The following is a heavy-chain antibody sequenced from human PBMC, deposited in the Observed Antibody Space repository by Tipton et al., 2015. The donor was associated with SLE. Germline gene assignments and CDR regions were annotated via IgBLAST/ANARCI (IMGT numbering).Heavy chain of an antibody. V-gene: IGHV3-23*01. CDR3: AKDLPYGGNPYWYFDL. CDR2: IFGSGGST. D-gene: IGHD4-23*01. J-gene: IGHJ2*01. CDR1: GFTFSSYA. Sequence: SLRLSCAASGFTFSSYAMNWVRQAPGKGLEWVSSIFGSGGSTFYADSVKGRFTISRDNSKNTLYLQMNSLRAEDTAVYYCAKDLPYGGNPYWYFDLWGRGTLVTVSS.